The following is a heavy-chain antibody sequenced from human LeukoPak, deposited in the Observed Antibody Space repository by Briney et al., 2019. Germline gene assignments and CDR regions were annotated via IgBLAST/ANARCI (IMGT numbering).Heavy chain of an antibody. J-gene: IGHJ4*02. Sequence: ASVKVSCKASGYTFITYGISWVRQAPGQGLEWMGWISAQNGKTNYAQKLQGRVTMTTDTSTSTAYMELRSLRSDDTAAYYCSRDDLYYYDSSGYYSRHWGQGTLVTVSS. V-gene: IGHV1-18*01. CDR3: SRDDLYYYDSSGYYSRH. D-gene: IGHD3-22*01. CDR2: ISAQNGKT. CDR1: GYTFITYG.